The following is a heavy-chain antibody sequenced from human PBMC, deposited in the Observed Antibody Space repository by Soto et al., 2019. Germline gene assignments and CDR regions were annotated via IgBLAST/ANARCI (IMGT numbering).Heavy chain of an antibody. CDR2: ISYDGSNK. J-gene: IGHJ4*02. CDR3: AKGGLELDY. Sequence: QVQLVESGGGVVQPGRSLRLSCAASGFTFSSYGMHWVRQAPGKGLEWVAVISYDGSNKYYADSVKGRFTISRDNSKNTLYLQMNRLRAEDTAVYYCAKGGLELDYWGQGTLVTVSS. CDR1: GFTFSSYG. V-gene: IGHV3-30*18.